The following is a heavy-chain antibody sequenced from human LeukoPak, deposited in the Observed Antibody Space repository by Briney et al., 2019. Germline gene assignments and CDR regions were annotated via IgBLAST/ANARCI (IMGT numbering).Heavy chain of an antibody. J-gene: IGHJ4*02. CDR1: GGSFSGYY. V-gene: IGHV4-34*01. CDR2: INHSGST. CDR3: ASGRGNYDFWSGYYAPYYFDY. D-gene: IGHD3-3*01. Sequence: SETLSLTCAVYGGSFSGYYWSWIRQPSGKGLEWIGEINHSGSTNYNPSLKSRVTISVDTSKNQFSLKLSSVTAADTAVYYCASGRGNYDFWSGYYAPYYFDYWGQGTLVTVSS.